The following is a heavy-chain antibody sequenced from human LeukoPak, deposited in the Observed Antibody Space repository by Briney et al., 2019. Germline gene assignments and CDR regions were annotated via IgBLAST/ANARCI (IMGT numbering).Heavy chain of an antibody. CDR2: INPNSGGT. D-gene: IGHD3-10*01. CDR1: GYAFSAYS. J-gene: IGHJ4*02. V-gene: IGHV1-2*06. Sequence: ASVKVSCKASGYAFSAYSIHWVRQAPGQGLEWMGRINPNSGGTKNEQKFQGRVTMTRDTAISTAYMELSSLRSDDTAIYYCARLSYFGYWGQGTLVTVSS. CDR3: ARLSYFGY.